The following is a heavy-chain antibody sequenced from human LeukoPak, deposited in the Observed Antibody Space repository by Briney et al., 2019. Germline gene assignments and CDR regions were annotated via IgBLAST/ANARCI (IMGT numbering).Heavy chain of an antibody. CDR2: IITILGIA. D-gene: IGHD4-17*01. V-gene: IGHV1-69*04. CDR3: ARSKGDYDHHAFDI. J-gene: IGHJ3*02. CDR1: GGTFSSYA. Sequence: SVKVSCKASGGTFSSYAISWVRQAPGQGLEWMGRIITILGIANYAQKFQGRVMITADKSTSTAYMELSSLRSEDTAVYYCARSKGDYDHHAFDIWGQGTMVTVSS.